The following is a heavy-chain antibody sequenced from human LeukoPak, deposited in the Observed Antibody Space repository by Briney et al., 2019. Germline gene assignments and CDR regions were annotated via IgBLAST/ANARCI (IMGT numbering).Heavy chain of an antibody. CDR2: IRYDGSNK. Sequence: GGSLRLSCTASGFTFGDYAMSWVRQAPGKGLEWVAFIRYDGSNKYYADSVRGRFTISRDNSKNTLYLQMNSLRAEDTAVYYCAKDPIGYYGSGSYFYWGQGTLVTVSS. V-gene: IGHV3-30*02. J-gene: IGHJ4*02. D-gene: IGHD3-10*01. CDR3: AKDPIGYYGSGSYFY. CDR1: GFTFGDYA.